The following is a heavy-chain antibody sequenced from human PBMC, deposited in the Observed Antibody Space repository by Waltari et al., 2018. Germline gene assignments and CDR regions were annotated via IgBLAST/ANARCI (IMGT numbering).Heavy chain of an antibody. CDR2: IYYTGIA. CDR1: NSSISRYY. CDR3: ARGYYYDRSGYPDSFDI. D-gene: IGHD3-22*01. J-gene: IGHJ3*02. Sequence: QVHLQESGPGLVKPSETLSLTCTVSNSSISRYYWSWIRQPPGKALEWIGYIYYTGIANYNTSLKSRVTISLDTSKNQFSLKVRSVTAADTAVYYCARGYYYDRSGYPDSFDIWGQGTMVTVSS. V-gene: IGHV4-59*01.